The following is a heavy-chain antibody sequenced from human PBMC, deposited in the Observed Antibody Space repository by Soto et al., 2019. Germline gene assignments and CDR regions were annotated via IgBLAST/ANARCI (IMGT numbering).Heavy chain of an antibody. D-gene: IGHD6-6*01. CDR3: ARVGYSSSSHPSDY. V-gene: IGHV1-69*06. Sequence: QVQLLQSGAEVKKPGSSVKVSCKTSGGTFSSYAISWVRQAPGQELEWMGGIIPIIGTANNAQKFQGRVTITADKSTSTDYMELSSLRSEDTAVYYCARVGYSSSSHPSDYWGQGTLVTVSS. CDR2: IIPIIGTA. CDR1: GGTFSSYA. J-gene: IGHJ4*02.